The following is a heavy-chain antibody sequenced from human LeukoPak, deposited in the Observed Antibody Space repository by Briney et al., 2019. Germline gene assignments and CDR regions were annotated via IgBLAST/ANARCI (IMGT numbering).Heavy chain of an antibody. J-gene: IGHJ4*02. CDR3: ARLLAYNSGGEAFDH. V-gene: IGHV3-30*03. CDR1: GFTFSSYG. Sequence: GGSLRLSCAASGFTFSSYGMHWVRQAPGKGLEWVAVISYDGSNKYYVDSVKGRFSISRDNAKNSLYLQMNSLRAEDTAVYYCARLLAYNSGGEAFDHWGQGTLVTVSP. D-gene: IGHD1-20*01. CDR2: ISYDGSNK.